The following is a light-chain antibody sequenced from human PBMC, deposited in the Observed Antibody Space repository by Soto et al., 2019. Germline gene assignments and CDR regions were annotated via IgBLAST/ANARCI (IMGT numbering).Light chain of an antibody. CDR2: AAS. CDR1: QSISNI. CDR3: QQSYINPAWT. Sequence: IQMTQSPSSLSASVGDRVTITCRASQSISNILNWYQQKPGKAPKLLIYAASTLQTGVTSRFSGSGSGTDFTLTITNLQPEDFATYYCQQSYINPAWTFGQGTKVEI. V-gene: IGKV1-39*01. J-gene: IGKJ1*01.